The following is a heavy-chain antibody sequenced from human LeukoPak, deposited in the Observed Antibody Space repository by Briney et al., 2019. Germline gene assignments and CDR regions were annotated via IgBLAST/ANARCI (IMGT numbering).Heavy chain of an antibody. V-gene: IGHV3-23*01. Sequence: GGSLRLSCAASGFTFTAQAMSWVRQAPGKGLEWVSTVGNSDSNTYYADSVKGRFTISRDNSKNTLYLQMNSLRAEDTAIYYCARGASNLEFRGQGTLVTVSS. CDR2: VGNSDSNT. CDR1: GFTFTAQA. D-gene: IGHD3-10*01. CDR3: ARGASNLEF. J-gene: IGHJ4*02.